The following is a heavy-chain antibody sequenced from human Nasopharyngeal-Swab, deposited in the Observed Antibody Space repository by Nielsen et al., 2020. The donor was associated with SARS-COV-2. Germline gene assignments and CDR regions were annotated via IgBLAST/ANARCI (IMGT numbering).Heavy chain of an antibody. CDR2: ISSSGSAT. CDR3: ARLLELPDY. Sequence: GESLKISCADSGFSFSSYAMSWVRQAPGKGLEWVSLISSSGSATYYADSVKGRFTISRDNSRNTLYLQMNSLRAEDTAVYYCARLLELPDYWGQGTLVTVSS. J-gene: IGHJ4*02. CDR1: GFSFSSYA. V-gene: IGHV3-23*01. D-gene: IGHD1-7*01.